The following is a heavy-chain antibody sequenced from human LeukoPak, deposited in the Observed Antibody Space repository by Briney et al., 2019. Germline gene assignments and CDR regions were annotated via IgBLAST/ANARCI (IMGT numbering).Heavy chain of an antibody. Sequence: ASVKVSCKASGYTFTGYGISWVRQAPGQGLEWMGWISAYNGNTNYAQKLQGRVTMTTDTSTSTAYMELRSLRSDDTAVYYCAREERYFDWLSGDFDYWGQGTLVTVSS. CDR1: GYTFTGYG. CDR3: AREERYFDWLSGDFDY. V-gene: IGHV1-18*04. D-gene: IGHD3-9*01. J-gene: IGHJ4*02. CDR2: ISAYNGNT.